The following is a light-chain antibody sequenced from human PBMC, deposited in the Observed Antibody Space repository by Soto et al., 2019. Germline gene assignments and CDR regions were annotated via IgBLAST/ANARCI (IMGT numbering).Light chain of an antibody. V-gene: IGLV4-60*02. J-gene: IGLJ3*02. CDR3: ETGDSPLV. CDR2: LEGSGSY. Sequence: QSVLTQSSSASASLGSSVKLTCTLSSGHSSYIIAWHQQQPGKAPRYLMKLEGSGSYNKGSGVPDRFSGSSSGADRYLTISNLQFEDEADYYCETGDSPLVFGGGTKLTVL. CDR1: SGHSSYI.